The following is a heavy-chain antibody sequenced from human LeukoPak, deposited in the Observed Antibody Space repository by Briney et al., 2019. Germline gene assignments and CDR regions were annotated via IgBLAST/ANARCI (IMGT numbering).Heavy chain of an antibody. D-gene: IGHD6-19*01. V-gene: IGHV4-59*01. CDR1: GDSISTYY. J-gene: IGHJ4*02. Sequence: SETLSLTCTVSGDSISTYYLSWIRQPPGKGLEWIGYIYYSGSTNYNPSLKSRVTISVDTSKNQFSLKLSSVTAADTAVYYCARGVAGTGIDYWGQGTLVTVSS. CDR2: IYYSGST. CDR3: ARGVAGTGIDY.